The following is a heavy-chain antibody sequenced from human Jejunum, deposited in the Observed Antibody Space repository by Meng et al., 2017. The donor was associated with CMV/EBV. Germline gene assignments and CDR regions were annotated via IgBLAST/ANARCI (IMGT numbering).Heavy chain of an antibody. CDR2: ISDGGRTI. V-gene: IGHV3-48*03. Sequence: SGAASGVTFSSYEMNWVRQAPGKGLGWVSYISDGGRTIYYADSVKGRFTISRDNAKNSLYLQMNSLRTEDTAVYYCARIDYSNYYGWGQGTLVTVSS. J-gene: IGHJ4*02. CDR1: GVTFSSYE. CDR3: ARIDYSNYYG. D-gene: IGHD4-11*01.